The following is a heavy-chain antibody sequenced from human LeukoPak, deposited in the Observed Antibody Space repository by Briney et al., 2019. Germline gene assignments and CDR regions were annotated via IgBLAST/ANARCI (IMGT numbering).Heavy chain of an antibody. CDR3: ARRPAPYYYYMDV. CDR1: GGSFSGYY. D-gene: IGHD6-6*01. V-gene: IGHV4-34*01. CDR2: INHSGST. Sequence: TSETLSLTCAVYGGSFSGYYWSWIRQPPGKGLEWIGEINHSGSTNYNPSLKSRVTISVDTSKNQFSLKLSSVTAADTAVYYCARRPAPYYYYMDVWGKGTTVTISS. J-gene: IGHJ6*03.